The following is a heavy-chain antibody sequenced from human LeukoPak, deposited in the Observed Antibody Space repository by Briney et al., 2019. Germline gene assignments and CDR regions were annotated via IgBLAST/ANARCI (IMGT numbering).Heavy chain of an antibody. D-gene: IGHD5-12*01. CDR1: GGPISSYY. CDR3: ARVYSGYDLPGSLANYYFDY. CDR2: FYSGGSA. Sequence: SETLSLTCAVSGGPISSYYWSWIRQPAGKGLEWIGRFYSGGSADYNPSLKSRVTMSVDTSKNQFSLKPSSVTAADTAVYYCARVYSGYDLPGSLANYYFDYWGQGTLVTVSS. V-gene: IGHV4-4*07. J-gene: IGHJ4*02.